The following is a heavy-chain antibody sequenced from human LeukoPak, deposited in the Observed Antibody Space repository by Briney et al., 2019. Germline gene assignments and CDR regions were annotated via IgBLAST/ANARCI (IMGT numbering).Heavy chain of an antibody. Sequence: GGSLRLSCAASGFTVSSYWMHWVRQAPGKGLVRVSRINRDGSRIDHADSVRGRFTISRDNAKNTLYLQMNSLGVEDTAVYYCVRDFVGPDEYWGQGTQVTVSS. D-gene: IGHD2-21*01. CDR1: GFTVSSYW. CDR3: VRDFVGPDEY. CDR2: INRDGSRI. V-gene: IGHV3-74*01. J-gene: IGHJ4*02.